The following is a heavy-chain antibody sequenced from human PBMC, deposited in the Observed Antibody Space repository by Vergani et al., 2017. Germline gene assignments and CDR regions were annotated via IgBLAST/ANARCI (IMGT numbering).Heavy chain of an antibody. CDR2: INHRGTT. J-gene: IGHJ5*02. CDR3: AKGGYLYCPTTSVPADWFDP. Sequence: QVQLQQWCAGLLKPSETLYLTCAVSGEYFNDYYWTWIRQPPGKGLDWIGEINHRGTTNYNPSLKSRVTMSIDTSKIQFSLKLSSVTAADTDVYFCAKGGYLYCPTTSVPADWFDPWGQGTLVTVSS. CDR1: GEYFNDYY. V-gene: IGHV4-34*02. D-gene: IGHD2-2*01.